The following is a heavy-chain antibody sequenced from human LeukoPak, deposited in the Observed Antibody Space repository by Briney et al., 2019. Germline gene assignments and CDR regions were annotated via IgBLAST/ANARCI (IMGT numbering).Heavy chain of an antibody. V-gene: IGHV3-23*01. J-gene: IGHJ4*02. CDR1: GFTFSRSA. Sequence: GSLRLSCAASGFTFSRSAMTWVRQTPGKGLDWVSSISSSGNTYYADSVKGRFTVSRDNSKNMLYLQMNSLGAEDTAVYYCVKGRISEDGLDFWGQGTLVTVSS. CDR3: VKGRISEDGLDF. CDR2: ISSSGNT. D-gene: IGHD6-13*01.